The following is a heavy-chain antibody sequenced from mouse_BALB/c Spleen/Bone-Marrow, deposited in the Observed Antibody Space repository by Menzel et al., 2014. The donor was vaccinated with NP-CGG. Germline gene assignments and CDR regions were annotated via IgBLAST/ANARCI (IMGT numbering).Heavy chain of an antibody. CDR3: ARLGGYGPYFDY. CDR2: ISYSGST. J-gene: IGHJ2*01. V-gene: IGHV3-8*02. CDR1: GDSITSGY. D-gene: IGHD1-1*02. Sequence: EVQLVASGPSLVKPSQTLSLTCSVTGDSITSGYWNWIRKFPGNKLEYMGYISYSGSTYFNPSLKSRISITRDTSKNQYYLQLNSVTTEDTATYYCARLGGYGPYFDYWGQGTTLTVSS.